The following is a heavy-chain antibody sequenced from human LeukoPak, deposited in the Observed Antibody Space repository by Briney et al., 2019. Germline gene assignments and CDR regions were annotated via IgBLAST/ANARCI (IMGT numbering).Heavy chain of an antibody. CDR3: ARLRGSSWDPFDY. J-gene: IGHJ4*02. V-gene: IGHV3-30*02. D-gene: IGHD6-13*01. CDR2: IRYDGSDK. CDR1: GFIFTDYG. Sequence: PGGSLRLSCAASGFIFTDYGMHWVRQAPGKGLEWLTFIRYDGSDKYYADSVKGRFTISRDNSKNTLYLQMNSLRAEDTAVYYCARLRGSSWDPFDYWGQGALVSVSS.